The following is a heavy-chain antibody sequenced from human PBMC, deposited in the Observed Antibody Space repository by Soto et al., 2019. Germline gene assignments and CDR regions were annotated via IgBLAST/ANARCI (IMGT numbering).Heavy chain of an antibody. Sequence: QVQLQQWGAGLLKASETLSLTCAVYGGSFSGYYWSWIRQPPGKGLEWIGEINHSGSTNYNPSLKSRVTISVDTSKNQFSLKLSSVTAADTAVYYCARVDEWELLQADYWGQGTLVTVSS. V-gene: IGHV4-34*01. CDR1: GGSFSGYY. J-gene: IGHJ4*02. D-gene: IGHD1-26*01. CDR2: INHSGST. CDR3: ARVDEWELLQADY.